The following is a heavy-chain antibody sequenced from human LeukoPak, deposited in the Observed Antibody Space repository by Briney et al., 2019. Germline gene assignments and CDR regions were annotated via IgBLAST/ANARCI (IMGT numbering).Heavy chain of an antibody. V-gene: IGHV7-4-1*02. CDR1: GYTFTSYG. J-gene: IGHJ4*02. D-gene: IGHD3-3*01. CDR2: INTNTGNP. Sequence: ASVKVSCKASGYTFTSYGISWVRQAPGQGLEWMGWINTNTGNPTYAQGFTGRFVFSLDTSVSTAYLQISSLKAEDTAVYYCARVGLELRFLEWLLPIYYFDYWGQGTLVTVSS. CDR3: ARVGLELRFLEWLLPIYYFDY.